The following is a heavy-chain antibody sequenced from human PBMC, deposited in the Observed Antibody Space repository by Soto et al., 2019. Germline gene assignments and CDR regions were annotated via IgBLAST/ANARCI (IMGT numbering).Heavy chain of an antibody. Sequence: ASVKVSCKASGYTFTTYAMHWVRQAPGQRLEWMGWINAGNGNTKYSQKFQGRVTFTRDTSASTAYMELSSLRSEDTAVYYCARSTTAALDWIHPSGQATLVTVSS. CDR3: ARSTTAALDWIHP. CDR2: INAGNGNT. CDR1: GYTFTTYA. J-gene: IGHJ5*02. V-gene: IGHV1-3*01. D-gene: IGHD6-25*01.